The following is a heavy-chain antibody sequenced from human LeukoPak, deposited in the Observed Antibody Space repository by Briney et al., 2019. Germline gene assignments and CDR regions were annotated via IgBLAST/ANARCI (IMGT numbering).Heavy chain of an antibody. D-gene: IGHD6-6*01. Sequence: AGGSLRLSCAASGFTFSDYYMSWIRQAPGKGLEWVSYISSSGSTIYYADSVKGRFTISRDNAKNSLYLQMNSLRAEDTAVYYCARAEYSSSFYFDIWGQGTMVTVSS. J-gene: IGHJ3*02. CDR1: GFTFSDYY. CDR2: ISSSGSTI. CDR3: ARAEYSSSFYFDI. V-gene: IGHV3-11*04.